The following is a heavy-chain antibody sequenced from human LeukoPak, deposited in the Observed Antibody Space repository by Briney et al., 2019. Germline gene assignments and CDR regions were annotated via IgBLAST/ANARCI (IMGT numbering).Heavy chain of an antibody. CDR1: GFTFSSYA. Sequence: GGSLRLSCAASGFTFSSYAMHWVRQAPGKGLEWVAVISYDGSNKYYADSVKGRFTISRDNSKNTLYLQMNSLRAEDTAVYYSARDQADDAFDIWGQGTMVTVSS. V-gene: IGHV3-30*04. CDR2: ISYDGSNK. D-gene: IGHD6-25*01. J-gene: IGHJ3*02. CDR3: ARDQADDAFDI.